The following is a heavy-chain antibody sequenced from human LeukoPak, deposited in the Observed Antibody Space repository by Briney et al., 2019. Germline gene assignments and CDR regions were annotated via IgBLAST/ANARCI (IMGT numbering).Heavy chain of an antibody. CDR3: ARERLIAGATVFDY. Sequence: SETLSLTCTVSGDSISSHYWSWIRQPPAKGLEWIGCIYCSGSSSYNPSLKSRVTISVDTSNTQFSLKLTSVTAADTAVYFCARERLIAGATVFDYWGQGTLVTVSS. V-gene: IGHV4-59*11. CDR2: IYCSGSS. CDR1: GDSISSHY. D-gene: IGHD1-26*01. J-gene: IGHJ4*02.